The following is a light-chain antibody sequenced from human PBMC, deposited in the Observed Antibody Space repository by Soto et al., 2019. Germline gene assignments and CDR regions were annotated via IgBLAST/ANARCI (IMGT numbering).Light chain of an antibody. CDR2: SNN. Sequence: QSVLTQPPSASGTPGQRVTISCSGSSSNIGSNTVNWYQQLPGTAPKLLIYSNNQRPSGVPDRFSGSKSGTSASLAISGLQSEDEADYYCAAWDDSLHGYYVFGTGTKVT. CDR1: SSNIGSNT. CDR3: AAWDDSLHGYYV. J-gene: IGLJ1*01. V-gene: IGLV1-44*01.